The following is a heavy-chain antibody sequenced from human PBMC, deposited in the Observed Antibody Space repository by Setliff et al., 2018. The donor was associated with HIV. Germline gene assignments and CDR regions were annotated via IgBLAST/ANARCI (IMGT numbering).Heavy chain of an antibody. CDR1: GGSISDTY. V-gene: IGHV4-34*01. CDR2: INHSGNT. D-gene: IGHD3-10*01. CDR3: ARGLGRGSGTYYNPPGY. J-gene: IGHJ4*02. Sequence: PSETLSLTCTVSGGSISDTYYTWIRQTPGKGLEWIGEINHSGNTNYNPSLKSRVTMSGDTSKNQFSLNLTSVTAADTAVYFCARGLGRGSGTYYNPPGYWGPGTLVTVSS.